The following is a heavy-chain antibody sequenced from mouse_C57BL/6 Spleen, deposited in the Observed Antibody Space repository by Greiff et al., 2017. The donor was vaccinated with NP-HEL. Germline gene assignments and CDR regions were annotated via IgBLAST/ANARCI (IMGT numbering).Heavy chain of an antibody. V-gene: IGHV1-15*01. CDR2: IDPETGGT. D-gene: IGHD2-4*01. CDR1: GYTFTDYE. CDR3: TYYDDLDY. J-gene: IGHJ2*01. Sequence: VQLKESGAELVRPGASVTLSCKASGYTFTDYEMHWVKQTPVHGLEWIGAIDPETGGTAYNQKFKGKAILTADKSSSTAYMELRSLTSEDSAVYYCTYYDDLDYWGQGTTLTVSS.